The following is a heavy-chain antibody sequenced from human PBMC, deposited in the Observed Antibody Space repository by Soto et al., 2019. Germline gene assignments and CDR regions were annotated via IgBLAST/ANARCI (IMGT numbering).Heavy chain of an antibody. CDR1: GGSISSGDYY. Sequence: SETLSLTCTVSGGSISSGDYYWSWIRQPPGKGLEWIGYIYYSGSTYYNPSLKSRVTISVDTSKNQFSLKLSSVTAADTAVYYCARMNSGFAYGMDVWGQGTTVTVSS. J-gene: IGHJ6*02. V-gene: IGHV4-30-4*01. CDR2: IYYSGST. CDR3: ARMNSGFAYGMDV. D-gene: IGHD5-12*01.